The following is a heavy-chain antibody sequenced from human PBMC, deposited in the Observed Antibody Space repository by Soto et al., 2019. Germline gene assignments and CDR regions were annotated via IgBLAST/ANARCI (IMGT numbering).Heavy chain of an antibody. Sequence: GASVKVSCKASGYTFTSYGISWVRQAPGQGLEWMGWISAYNGNTNYAQKLQGRVTMTTDTSTSTAYMELRSLRSDDTAVYYCARVGLVLRFLEWLSDDYGMDVWGQGTTVTVSS. CDR3: ARVGLVLRFLEWLSDDYGMDV. V-gene: IGHV1-18*01. CDR2: ISAYNGNT. CDR1: GYTFTSYG. J-gene: IGHJ6*02. D-gene: IGHD3-3*01.